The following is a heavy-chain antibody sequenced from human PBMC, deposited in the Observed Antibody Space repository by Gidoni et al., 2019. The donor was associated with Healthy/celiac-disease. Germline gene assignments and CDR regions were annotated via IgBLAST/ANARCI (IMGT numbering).Heavy chain of an antibody. CDR1: GRSISSYY. D-gene: IGHD5-18*01. CDR2: IYYSGST. J-gene: IGHJ4*02. V-gene: IGHV4-59*01. CDR3: ARGRYSLSYYFDY. Sequence: QVQLQESGPGLVTPSETLSLTCTVSGRSISSYYWSCIRQPPGKGLEWIGYIYYSGSTNYNPSLKSRVTISVDTSKNQFSLKLSSVTAADTAVYYCARGRYSLSYYFDYWGQGTLVTVSS.